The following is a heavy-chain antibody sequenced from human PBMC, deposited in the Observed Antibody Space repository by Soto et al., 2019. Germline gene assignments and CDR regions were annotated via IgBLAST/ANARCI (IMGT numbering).Heavy chain of an antibody. J-gene: IGHJ5*02. CDR3: ARHGSGGQRSWFDP. V-gene: IGHV4-39*01. Sequence: QLQLEESGPGLVKPSETLSLTCTVSGGPISSSNHFWGWIRQPPGKGLEWIGTIYYTGNTYYNSSLKSRVTMSVDTSRNQFSLKLSSVTAADTAVYYCARHGSGGQRSWFDPWGPGIPVTVSS. CDR1: GGPISSSNHF. CDR2: IYYTGNT. D-gene: IGHD6-19*01.